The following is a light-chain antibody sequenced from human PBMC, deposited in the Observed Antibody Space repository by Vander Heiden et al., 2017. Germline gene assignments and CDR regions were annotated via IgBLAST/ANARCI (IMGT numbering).Light chain of an antibody. CDR2: GTS. V-gene: IGKV3-20*01. CDR1: QSVLTSY. Sequence: TVLTHAPGTLSLSPGERATLSCRASQSVLTSYLAWYQQKPGQAPRLLISGTSSRDTGVPDKFSGSGSGTDFTLTISRLEPEDFAVYYCQQFGDLPYTFGQGTKLEIK. CDR3: QQFGDLPYT. J-gene: IGKJ2*01.